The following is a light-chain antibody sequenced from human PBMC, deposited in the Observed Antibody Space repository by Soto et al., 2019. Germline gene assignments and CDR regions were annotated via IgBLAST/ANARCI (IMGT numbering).Light chain of an antibody. CDR3: QVWDSYSDHVV. CDR2: HDS. CDR1: NIGSKS. J-gene: IGLJ3*02. Sequence: SYELTQPPSVSVAPGQTARITCGESNIGSKSVHWYQQKPGQAPVLVVSHDSDRPSGIPERFSGSNSGNTATLTISRVDAGDEADYVCQVWDSYSDHVVFGGGTKLTVL. V-gene: IGLV3-21*02.